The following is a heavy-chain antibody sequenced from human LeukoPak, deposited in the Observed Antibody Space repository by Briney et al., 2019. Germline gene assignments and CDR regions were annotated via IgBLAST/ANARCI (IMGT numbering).Heavy chain of an antibody. D-gene: IGHD4-11*01. CDR3: ASDDPYSSFDY. Sequence: PGGSLRLSCAISGFTIRNYGMSWVRQAPGKGLEWVSAITGGSSTYYADSVKGRCTISRDNVKNSLYLQMNSLRAEDTAVYYCASDDPYSSFDYWGQGTLVIVSS. J-gene: IGHJ4*02. V-gene: IGHV3-69-1*01. CDR1: GFTIRNYG. CDR2: ITGGSST.